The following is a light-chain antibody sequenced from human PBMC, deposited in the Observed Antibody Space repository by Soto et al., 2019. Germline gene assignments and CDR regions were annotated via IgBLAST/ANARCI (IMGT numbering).Light chain of an antibody. CDR1: QSISTW. CDR2: KAS. V-gene: IGKV1-5*03. Sequence: DIQMTQSPSTLSASVGDRVTITCRASQSISTWLAWYQHKPGKAPKLLIYKASSLEGGVPSRFSGSGSGTEFTLTISSLQPDDFATYYCQQYNTYWTFGQGTKVEIK. CDR3: QQYNTYWT. J-gene: IGKJ1*01.